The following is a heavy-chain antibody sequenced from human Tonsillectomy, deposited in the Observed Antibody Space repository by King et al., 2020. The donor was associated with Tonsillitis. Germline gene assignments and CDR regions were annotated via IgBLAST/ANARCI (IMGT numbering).Heavy chain of an antibody. J-gene: IGHJ5*02. CDR2: ISGSGGST. CDR1: GFPFSSCP. D-gene: IGHD3-10*01. CDR3: AKLIYARGVIISGWFDP. V-gene: IGHV3-23*04. Sequence: VQLVESGGGLVQPGGSLRLSCAASGFPFSSCPMSWVRQAPGKGLEWVSAISGSGGSTYYADPVKGRFTSSRETSKNTLYLQMNSLRAGERAVYYCAKLIYARGVIISGWFDPWGQGTLVTVSP.